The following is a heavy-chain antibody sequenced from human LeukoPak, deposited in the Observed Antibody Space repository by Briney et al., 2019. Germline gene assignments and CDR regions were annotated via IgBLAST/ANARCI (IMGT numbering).Heavy chain of an antibody. V-gene: IGHV1-2*02. J-gene: IGHJ3*01. Sequence: ASVKVSCKASGYTFTGYYMHWVRQAPGQGLEWMGWINPNSGGTNYAQKFQDRVTMTANTSTNTASMELRSLRSDDTAVYYCARPANLYYASDAFDLWGQGTMVTVSS. CDR1: GYTFTGYY. CDR2: INPNSGGT. CDR3: ARPANLYYASDAFDL. D-gene: IGHD2-8*01.